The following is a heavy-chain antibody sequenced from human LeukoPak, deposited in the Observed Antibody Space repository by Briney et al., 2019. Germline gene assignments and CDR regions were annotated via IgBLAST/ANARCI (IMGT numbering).Heavy chain of an antibody. CDR2: ISGSGGTT. CDR1: GFSLSSYE. Sequence: PGGSLRLSCAASGFSLSSYEVNWVRQAPGKGLEWVSVISGSGGTTYYADSVKGRFTISRDNSKNTLYLQMNSLRAEDAALYYCAKGRTGYIPDFWGQGTLVTVAS. V-gene: IGHV3-23*01. CDR3: AKGRTGYIPDF. J-gene: IGHJ4*02. D-gene: IGHD6-13*01.